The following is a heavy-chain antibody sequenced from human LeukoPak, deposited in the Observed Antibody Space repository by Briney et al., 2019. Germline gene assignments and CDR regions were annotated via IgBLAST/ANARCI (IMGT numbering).Heavy chain of an antibody. D-gene: IGHD4-11*01. J-gene: IGHJ5*02. V-gene: IGHV1-2*02. CDR2: INPNNGGT. Sequence: ASVKVSCKASGYIFTDNYMHWVRQAPGQGLEWMGWINPNNGGTKYAQKFQGRVTMTRDTSISTAFMELSRLRSDDTATYYCARAGGVTVTTTWGQGTLVTVFS. CDR3: ARAGGVTVTTT. CDR1: GYIFTDNY.